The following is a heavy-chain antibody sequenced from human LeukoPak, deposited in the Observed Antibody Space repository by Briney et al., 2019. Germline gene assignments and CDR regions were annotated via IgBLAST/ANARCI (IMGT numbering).Heavy chain of an antibody. J-gene: IGHJ5*02. CDR2: ISFSSSYI. Sequence: PGGSLRLSCAASGFTFSSYSMYWVRQAPGKGLEWVSSISFSSSYIYYADSVKGRFTISRDNAKNSLYLQMNSLRAEDTAVYYCARGWSDWFDPWGQGTLVTVSS. CDR1: GFTFSSYS. CDR3: ARGWSDWFDP. D-gene: IGHD6-19*01. V-gene: IGHV3-21*01.